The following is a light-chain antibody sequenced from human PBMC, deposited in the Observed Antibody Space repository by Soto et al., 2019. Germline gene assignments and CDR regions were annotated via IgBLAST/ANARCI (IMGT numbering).Light chain of an antibody. V-gene: IGLV4-69*01. J-gene: IGLJ2*01. Sequence: QPVLTQSPSASASLGASVKLTCTLSSGHSSYAIAWHQQPPEKGPRYLMKLNSDGSHSKGDGIPDRFSGSSSGAERYLTSSCLQSEDEADYYCQTWGTGIVVFGGGTKVTVL. CDR1: SGHSSYA. CDR2: LNSDGSH. CDR3: QTWGTGIVV.